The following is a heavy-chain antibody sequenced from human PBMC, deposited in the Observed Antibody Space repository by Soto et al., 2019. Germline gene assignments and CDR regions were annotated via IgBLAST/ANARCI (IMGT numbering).Heavy chain of an antibody. D-gene: IGHD2-15*01. CDR2: ISYDGSNK. CDR1: GFTFSSYA. CDR3: AGWPFNVASGRYYYYYYGMDV. J-gene: IGHJ6*02. V-gene: IGHV3-30-3*01. Sequence: PGGSLRLSCAASGFTFSSYAMHGVRQAPGKGLEWVAVISYDGSNKYYADSVKGRFTISRDNSKNTLYLQMNSLRAEDTAVYYCAGWPFNVASGRYYYYYYGMDVWGQGTTVTVSS.